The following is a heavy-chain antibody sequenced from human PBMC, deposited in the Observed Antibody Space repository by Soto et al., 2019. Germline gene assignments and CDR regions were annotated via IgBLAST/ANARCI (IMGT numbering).Heavy chain of an antibody. V-gene: IGHV3-33*01. CDR3: SRDINHFWSGYSPNIPSTPFD. CDR2: IWYDGSNK. CDR1: GFTFSSYG. D-gene: IGHD3-3*02. Sequence: QVQLVESGGGVVQPGRSLRLSCAASGFTFSSYGMHWVRQAPGKGLEWVAVIWYDGSNKYYADSVKRRFTISRDNSKNTLYLQMNSLRAEDTAVYYCSRDINHFWSGYSPNIPSTPFDWGQGTLVTVSS. J-gene: IGHJ4*02.